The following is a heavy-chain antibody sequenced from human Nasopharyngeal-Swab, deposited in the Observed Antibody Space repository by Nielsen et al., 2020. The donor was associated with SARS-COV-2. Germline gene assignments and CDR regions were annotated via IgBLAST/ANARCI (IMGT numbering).Heavy chain of an antibody. CDR1: GGSISSSSYY. V-gene: IGHV4-39*01. CDR3: ARQRGDLRLGFYYYYGMDV. CDR2: IYYGGST. J-gene: IGHJ6*02. Sequence: GSLRLSCTVSGGSISSSSYYWGWIRQPPGKGLEWIGSIYYGGSTYYNPSLKSRVTISVDTSKNQFSLKLSSVTAADTAVYYCARQRGDLRLGFYYYYGMDVWGQGTTVTVSS. D-gene: IGHD2-21*01.